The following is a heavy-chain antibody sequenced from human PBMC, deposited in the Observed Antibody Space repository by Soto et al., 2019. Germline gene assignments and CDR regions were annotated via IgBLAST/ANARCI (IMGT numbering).Heavy chain of an antibody. D-gene: IGHD1-20*01. CDR1: GFPFDYYA. CDR3: AKDRSITGTTPFDY. CDR2: ISWNSGSI. V-gene: IGHV3-9*01. Sequence: VRLSCAASGFPFDYYAMHWVRQAPGKGLEWVSGISWNSGSIGYADSVKGRFTISRDNAKNSLYLQMNSLRAEDTALYYCAKDRSITGTTPFDYWGQGTLVTVSS. J-gene: IGHJ4*02.